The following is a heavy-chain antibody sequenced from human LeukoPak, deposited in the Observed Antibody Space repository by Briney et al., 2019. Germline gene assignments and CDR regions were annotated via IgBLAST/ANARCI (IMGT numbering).Heavy chain of an antibody. J-gene: IGHJ4*02. CDR2: ISYVGSDT. V-gene: IGHV3-30*18. D-gene: IGHD1-26*01. CDR3: AKSHANSGTYHGFFDY. CDR1: GFTFNNYG. Sequence: VKSLRLSCAASGFTFNNYGMHWVRQAPGKGLEWVALISYVGSDTYHADSVKGRFTISRDNSKNTLFLQMISLRPDDTAVYYCAKSHANSGTYHGFFDYWGQGTLVTVSS.